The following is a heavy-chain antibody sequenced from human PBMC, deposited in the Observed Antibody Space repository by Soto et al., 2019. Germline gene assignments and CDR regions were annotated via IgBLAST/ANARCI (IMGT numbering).Heavy chain of an antibody. Sequence: EVQLVESGGGLVQPGGSLRLSCAASGFAFSNYWMTWVRQAPGKGLEWVANINEDGSDKSYVDSVKGRFTISRDNAKNSLYLQMNSLRAEDTAVYYCARTRCCGDYWGQGTLVTVSS. V-gene: IGHV3-7*01. D-gene: IGHD2-8*01. CDR2: INEDGSDK. CDR3: ARTRCCGDY. CDR1: GFAFSNYW. J-gene: IGHJ4*02.